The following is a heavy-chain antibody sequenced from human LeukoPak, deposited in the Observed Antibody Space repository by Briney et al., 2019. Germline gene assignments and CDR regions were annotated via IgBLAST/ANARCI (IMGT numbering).Heavy chain of an antibody. CDR3: AKDMRTEYYDVLTGYLDY. Sequence: PGRSLRLSCAASRFTFDDYAMHWVRQAPAKGLEWVSGISWNSGSIGYADSVKGRFTISRDNAKNSLYLQMNSLRAEDTALYYCAKDMRTEYYDVLTGYLDYWGQGTLVTVSS. CDR1: RFTFDDYA. J-gene: IGHJ4*02. CDR2: ISWNSGSI. V-gene: IGHV3-9*01. D-gene: IGHD3-9*01.